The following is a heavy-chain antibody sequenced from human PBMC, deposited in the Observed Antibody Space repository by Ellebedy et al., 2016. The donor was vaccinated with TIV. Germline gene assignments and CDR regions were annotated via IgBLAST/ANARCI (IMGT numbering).Heavy chain of an antibody. Sequence: MPSETLSLTCTVSGGSISTSNYYWSWIRKPPGKGLEWIGSVSYNENIKYNPSLKSRVTISVDTSKNQFSLKLNSVTAADTAIYYCARHEKNSYTKWAFDIWGQGTTATVSS. V-gene: IGHV4-39*01. CDR2: VSYNENI. J-gene: IGHJ3*02. CDR1: GGSISTSNYY. D-gene: IGHD1-26*01. CDR3: ARHEKNSYTKWAFDI.